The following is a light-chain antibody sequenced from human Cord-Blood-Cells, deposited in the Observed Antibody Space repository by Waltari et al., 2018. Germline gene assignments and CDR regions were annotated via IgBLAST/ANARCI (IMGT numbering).Light chain of an antibody. CDR1: QSISSW. V-gene: IGKV1-5*03. CDR3: QQYNSYSRS. J-gene: IGKJ1*01. Sequence: DIQMTQSPSTLSASVGDRVTITCRASQSISSWLAWYQQKPGKDPKLLIYKASRFESVSPSRFSGSGSGTAFTLSISSLQPYDFATYCCQQYNSYSRSFCQGTKVEIK. CDR2: KAS.